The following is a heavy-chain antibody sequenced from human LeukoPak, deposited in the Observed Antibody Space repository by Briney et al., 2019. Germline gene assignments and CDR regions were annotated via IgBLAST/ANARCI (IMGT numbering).Heavy chain of an antibody. J-gene: IGHJ4*02. V-gene: IGHV4-4*07. CDR2: IYSSGKT. Sequence: SETLSLTCTVSGGSINNYYWTWIRQPAGMGLEWIGRIYSSGKTNYNPSLKSRVTMSVDTSNNQLSLMMTSVTAADTAVFYCARTPQGDNYFDYWGQGHLVTVSS. CDR1: GGSINNYY. CDR3: ARTPQGDNYFDY. D-gene: IGHD3-9*01.